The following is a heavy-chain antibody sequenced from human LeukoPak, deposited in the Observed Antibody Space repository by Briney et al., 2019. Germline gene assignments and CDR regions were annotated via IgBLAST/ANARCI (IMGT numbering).Heavy chain of an antibody. V-gene: IGHV1-8*01. CDR1: GYTFTNYG. D-gene: IGHD6-13*01. CDR2: RNPNSGRT. CDR3: ARGPVSTHGMDV. Sequence: ASVKVSCKASGYTFTNYGTNWVRQATGQGLEWMGWRNPNSGRTGFAQKFQGRLTMTADTSISTAYMELSSLTSDDTAVYYCARGPVSTHGMDVWGQGTTVTVSS. J-gene: IGHJ6*02.